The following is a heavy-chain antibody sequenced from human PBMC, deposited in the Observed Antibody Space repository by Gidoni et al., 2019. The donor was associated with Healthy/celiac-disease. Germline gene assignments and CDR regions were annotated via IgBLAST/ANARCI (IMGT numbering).Heavy chain of an antibody. CDR3: ARGLREGFKVLYYGMDV. CDR1: GGSFSGYY. CDR2: INHSGST. D-gene: IGHD3-10*01. V-gene: IGHV4-34*01. J-gene: IGHJ6*02. Sequence: QVQLQQWGAVLLKPSETLSLTCAVYGGSFSGYYWSWLRQPPGKGLEWIGEINHSGSTNYNQSLKSRVTISVDTYKNQFSLKLSSVTAADTAVDYCARGLREGFKVLYYGMDVWGQGTTVTVSS.